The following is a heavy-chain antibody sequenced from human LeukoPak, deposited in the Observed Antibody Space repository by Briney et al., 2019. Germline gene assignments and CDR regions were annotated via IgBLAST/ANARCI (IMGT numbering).Heavy chain of an antibody. CDR2: VKQDGSEK. CDR1: GFTFSSYW. V-gene: IGHV3-7*01. Sequence: GGSLRFSGAASGFTFSSYWMSWVRQAQGKGLEGVANVKQDGSEKKYVDSVKGRFTISRDNAKNSLYLQMDSLRAEDTAVYYCARYHYGDHPFDPWGQGTLVTVSS. D-gene: IGHD4-17*01. CDR3: ARYHYGDHPFDP. J-gene: IGHJ5*02.